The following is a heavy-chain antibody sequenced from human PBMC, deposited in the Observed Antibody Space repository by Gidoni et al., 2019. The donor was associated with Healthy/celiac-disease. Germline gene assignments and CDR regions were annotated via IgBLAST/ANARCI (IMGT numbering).Heavy chain of an antibody. J-gene: IGHJ5*02. CDR2: IYTSGST. CDR1: GGSISRGSSD. V-gene: IGHV4-61*02. D-gene: IGHD1-26*01. Sequence: QVQLQASGPGLVKPSQTLSLTCPASGGSISRGSSDWSWIRQPAGKGLEWIGRIYTSGSTNYNPSLKSRVTISIDTSKNQFSLKLSSVTAADTAVYYCARDKRGWELHNWCDPWGQGTLVTVSS. CDR3: ARDKRGWELHNWCDP.